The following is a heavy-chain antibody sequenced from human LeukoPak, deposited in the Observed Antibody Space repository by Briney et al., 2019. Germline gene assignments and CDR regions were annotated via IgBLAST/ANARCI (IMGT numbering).Heavy chain of an antibody. Sequence: GESLKISCKGSGYSFTSYWISWVRQMPGKGLEWMGRIDPSDSYTNYSPSFQGHVTISADKSISTANLQWSSLKASDTAMYYCARRYYDSSGYFHYWGQGTLVTVSS. CDR3: ARRYYDSSGYFHY. V-gene: IGHV5-10-1*01. CDR1: GYSFTSYW. CDR2: IDPSDSYT. J-gene: IGHJ4*02. D-gene: IGHD3-22*01.